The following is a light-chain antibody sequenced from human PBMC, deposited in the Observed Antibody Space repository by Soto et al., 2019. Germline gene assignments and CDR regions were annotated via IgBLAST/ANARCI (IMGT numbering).Light chain of an antibody. CDR3: QQRSTWPAYT. CDR2: DTF. Sequence: EIVLTQSPATLSLSPGERATLSCRASQSVGNYLVWYQQKPGQAPRLLIYDTFNRATGIPTRFSGSGSGTDFTLTISSAEPEDFAVYYCQQRSTWPAYTFGQGTELEIK. J-gene: IGKJ2*01. CDR1: QSVGNY. V-gene: IGKV3-11*01.